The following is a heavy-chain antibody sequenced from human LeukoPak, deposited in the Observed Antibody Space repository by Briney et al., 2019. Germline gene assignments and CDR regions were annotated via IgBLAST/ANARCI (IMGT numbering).Heavy chain of an antibody. D-gene: IGHD3-22*01. CDR2: IYYGGST. V-gene: IGHV4-39*01. Sequence: SETLSLTCTVSGGSISSSSYYWGWIRQPPGKGLEWIGSIYYGGSTYYNPSLKSRVTISVDTSKNQFSLKLSSVTAADTAVYYCARENDYYDSNGPGYWGQGTLVTVSS. CDR3: ARENDYYDSNGPGY. J-gene: IGHJ4*02. CDR1: GGSISSSSYY.